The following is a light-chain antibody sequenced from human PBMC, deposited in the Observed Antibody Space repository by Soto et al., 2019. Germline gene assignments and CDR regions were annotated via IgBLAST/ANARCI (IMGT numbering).Light chain of an antibody. Sequence: NFMLTQPHSVSESPVKTVTISCTRSSGSIVSSYVQWYQQRPGGSPTTVIYKDNQRPSGVPDRFSGSIARSSNSASLTISGLETDDEADYYCQSYDSSNVVFGGGTKLTVL. CDR3: QSYDSSNVV. CDR1: SGSIVSSY. V-gene: IGLV6-57*01. J-gene: IGLJ2*01. CDR2: KDN.